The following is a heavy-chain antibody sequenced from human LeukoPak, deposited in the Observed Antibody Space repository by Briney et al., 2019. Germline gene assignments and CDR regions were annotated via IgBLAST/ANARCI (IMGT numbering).Heavy chain of an antibody. CDR2: INPNSGGT. D-gene: IGHD1-26*01. CDR1: SYTFTSYG. CDR3: ARGVGATRPYYYYYYMDV. J-gene: IGHJ6*03. Sequence: ASVKVSCKASSYTFTSYGISWVRQAPGQGLEWMGWINPNSGGTNYAQKFQGRVTMTRDTSISTAYMELSRLRSDDTAVYYCARGVGATRPYYYYYYMDVWGKGTTVTVSS. V-gene: IGHV1-2*02.